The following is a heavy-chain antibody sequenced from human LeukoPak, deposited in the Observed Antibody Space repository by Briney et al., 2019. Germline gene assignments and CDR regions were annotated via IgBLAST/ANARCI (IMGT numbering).Heavy chain of an antibody. J-gene: IGHJ3*02. CDR3: ARSSSGWYGLKAFDI. D-gene: IGHD6-19*01. Sequence: GESLKISCKGSGYSFTSYWIGWVRQMPGKGLEWMGIIYPGDSDTRYSPSFQGQVTISADKSISTAYLQWSGLKASDTAMYYCARSSSGWYGLKAFDIWGQGTMVTVSS. V-gene: IGHV5-51*01. CDR2: IYPGDSDT. CDR1: GYSFTSYW.